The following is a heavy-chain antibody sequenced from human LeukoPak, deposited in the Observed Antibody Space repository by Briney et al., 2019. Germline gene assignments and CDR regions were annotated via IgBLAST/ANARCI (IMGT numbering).Heavy chain of an antibody. V-gene: IGHV3-64D*09. CDR2: ISDSGGST. CDR3: VRGYSFGPYGMDV. CDR1: GFTFGDYA. J-gene: IGHJ6*02. Sequence: GGSLRLSCTVSGFTFGDYAMHWVRQAPGKGLEYVSAISDSGGSTYYADSVKGRFTISRDNPKNTLYLQMSSLRAEDTAVYFCVRGYSFGPYGMDVWGQGTTVTVSS. D-gene: IGHD2-15*01.